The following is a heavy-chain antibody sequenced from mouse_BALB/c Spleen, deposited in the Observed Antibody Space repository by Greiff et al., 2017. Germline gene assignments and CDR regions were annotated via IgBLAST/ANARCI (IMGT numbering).Heavy chain of an antibody. J-gene: IGHJ4*01. Sequence: VQLQESGAELARPGASVKLSCKASGYTFTSYWMQWVKQRPGQGLEWIGYINPSSGYTNYNQKFKDKATLTADKSSSTAYMQLSSLTSEDSAVYYCARFAMDYWGQGTSVTVSS. CDR1: GYTFTSYW. V-gene: IGHV1-4*01. CDR2: INPSSGYT. CDR3: ARFAMDY.